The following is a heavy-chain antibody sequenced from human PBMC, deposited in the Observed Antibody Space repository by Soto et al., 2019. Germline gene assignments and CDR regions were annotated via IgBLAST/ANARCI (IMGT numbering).Heavy chain of an antibody. V-gene: IGHV3-30-3*01. CDR1: GFTFNYYP. CDR3: ARLPGALVAVLYIYPLDGREAMSDVDV. CDR2: ISFDGSNK. Sequence: QMQLVESGGGVVQPGESLRLSCAASGFTFNYYPMHWVRQTPGKGLEWVAVISFDGSNKYYADSVKGRFTISRDNSKNMLYLQMHSLRAEDAAVYYCARLPGALVAVLYIYPLDGREAMSDVDVWGQGTTVSVSS. D-gene: IGHD6-19*01. J-gene: IGHJ6*02.